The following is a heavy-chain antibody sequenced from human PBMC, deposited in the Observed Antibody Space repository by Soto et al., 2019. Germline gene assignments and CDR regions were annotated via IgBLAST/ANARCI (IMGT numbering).Heavy chain of an antibody. Sequence: PGGTLRLSCSASGLTLNSYGIHWVRQAPGKGLEWVADISYDGNNKYYADSVKGRFIVSRDNSKNTLYLQMSRLKPEDTAVYYCAKIALMLPLWFTIGDVWGVGVTVT. D-gene: IGHD3-10*01. CDR1: GLTLNSYG. CDR3: AKIALMLPLWFTIGDV. CDR2: ISYDGNNK. V-gene: IGHV3-30*18. J-gene: IGHJ6*02.